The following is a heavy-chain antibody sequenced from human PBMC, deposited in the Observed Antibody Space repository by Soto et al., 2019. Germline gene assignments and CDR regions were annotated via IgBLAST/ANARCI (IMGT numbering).Heavy chain of an antibody. D-gene: IGHD3-3*01. CDR1: GGCISSGNYY. CDR3: AKRPTSRFLPAGFGP. CDR2: IYHRGST. V-gene: IGHV4-61*01. Sequence: PSETLSLTCTVSGGCISSGNYYWNWIRHPPGKGLEWIGYIYHRGSTNYNPSLKSRVTMSVDTSKNQCSLKLSSVTAADTAVYYCAKRPTSRFLPAGFGPWGQGTLVTVSS. J-gene: IGHJ5*02.